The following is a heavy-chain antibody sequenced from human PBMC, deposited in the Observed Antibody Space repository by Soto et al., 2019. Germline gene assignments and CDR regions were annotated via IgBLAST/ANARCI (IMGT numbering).Heavy chain of an antibody. D-gene: IGHD3-16*01. CDR1: GGFLSESY. CDR2: INHVGGT. V-gene: IGHV4-34*01. J-gene: IGHJ5*02. CDR3: VRIRYQLPSSVLWLDP. Sequence: SETRSLTCAVYGGFLSESYWTWIRQPPGKGLEWIGEINHVGGTNYNPSLKSRVTMSVDTSQNQFSLRLISVTAADTAMYFCVRIRYQLPSSVLWLDPWGQGTPVTVSS.